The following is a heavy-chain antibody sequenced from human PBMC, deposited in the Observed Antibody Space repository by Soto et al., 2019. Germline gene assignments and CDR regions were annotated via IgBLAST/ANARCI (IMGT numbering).Heavy chain of an antibody. J-gene: IGHJ6*02. CDR2: IDPSDSYT. D-gene: IGHD4-17*01. CDR1: GYSFTSYW. Sequence: GSLKISCKGSGYSFTSYWISWVRQMPGKGLEWMGRIDPSDSYTNYSPSFQGHVTISADKSISTAYLQWSSLKASDTAMYYCARHHYEEGYYYYGMDVWGQGTTVTVSS. V-gene: IGHV5-10-1*01. CDR3: ARHHYEEGYYYYGMDV.